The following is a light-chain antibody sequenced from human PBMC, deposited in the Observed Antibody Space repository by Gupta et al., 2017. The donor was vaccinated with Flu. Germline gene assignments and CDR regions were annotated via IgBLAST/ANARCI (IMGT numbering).Light chain of an antibody. J-gene: IGKJ2*01. Sequence: GDRVTITCRASQSISTSLAWYQQKPGRAPDFLIYKASDLESGVPSRFSGSGSGTEFTLTISSLQPDDFATYYCLQYSSYPYTFGQGTKLEIK. V-gene: IGKV1-5*03. CDR1: QSISTS. CDR3: LQYSSYPYT. CDR2: KAS.